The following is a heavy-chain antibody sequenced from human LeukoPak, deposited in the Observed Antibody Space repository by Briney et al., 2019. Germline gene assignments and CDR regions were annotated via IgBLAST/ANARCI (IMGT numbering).Heavy chain of an antibody. CDR1: GGSISSGGYY. CDR2: IYHSGST. Sequence: SETLSLTCTVSGGSISSGGYYWSWIRQPPGKGLEWIGYIYHSGSTYYNPSLKSRVTISVDRSKNQFSLKLSSVTAADTAVYYCARVVGVVIAFDIWGQGTMVTVSS. J-gene: IGHJ3*02. D-gene: IGHD3-3*01. V-gene: IGHV4-30-2*01. CDR3: ARVVGVVIAFDI.